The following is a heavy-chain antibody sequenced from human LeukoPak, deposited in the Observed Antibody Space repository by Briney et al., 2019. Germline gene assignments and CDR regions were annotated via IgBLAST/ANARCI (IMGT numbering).Heavy chain of an antibody. D-gene: IGHD6-19*01. V-gene: IGHV3-73*01. CDR3: TSLGGSGWPSGMDV. J-gene: IGHJ6*02. CDR2: IRSKANSYAT. Sequence: GGSLKLSCAASGFTFSGSAMHWVRQASGKGLEWVGRIRSKANSYATAYAASVKGRFTISRDDSKNTAYLQMNSLKNEDTAVYYCTSLGGSGWPSGMDVWGQGTTVTVSS. CDR1: GFTFSGSA.